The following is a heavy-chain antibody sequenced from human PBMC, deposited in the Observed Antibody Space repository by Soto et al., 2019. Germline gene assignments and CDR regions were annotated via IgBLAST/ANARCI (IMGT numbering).Heavy chain of an antibody. CDR3: ARARQDYGDYSYYYGMDV. CDR1: GGSISSGDYY. J-gene: IGHJ6*02. Sequence: TLSLTCTVSGGSISSGDYYWTWIRQPPGKGLEWIGYIYYSGSTYYNPSLKSRLTISADTSKNQFSLKLSSVTAADTAVYYCARARQDYGDYSYYYGMDVWGQGTTVTVSS. CDR2: IYYSGST. D-gene: IGHD4-17*01. V-gene: IGHV4-30-4*01.